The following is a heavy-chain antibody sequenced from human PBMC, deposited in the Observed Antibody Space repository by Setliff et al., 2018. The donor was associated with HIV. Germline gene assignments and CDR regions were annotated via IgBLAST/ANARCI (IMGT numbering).Heavy chain of an antibody. D-gene: IGHD3-10*01. V-gene: IGHV3-30*02. CDR1: VITFNNYG. CDR2: IRYDGSDK. J-gene: IGHJ6*02. CDR3: ARNPQGSYWVTRYGMDV. Sequence: GGSLRLSCAASVITFNNYGMNWVRQAPGKGLEWVAFIRYDGSDKYYVDSVKGRFTISRDNSKSMLYLQMNSLRVEDTAMYYCARNPQGSYWVTRYGMDVWGRGTTVTVSS.